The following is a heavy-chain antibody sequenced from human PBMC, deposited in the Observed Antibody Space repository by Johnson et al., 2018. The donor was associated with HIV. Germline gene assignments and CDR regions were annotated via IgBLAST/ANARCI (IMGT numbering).Heavy chain of an antibody. J-gene: IGHJ3*01. D-gene: IGHD6-6*01. CDR3: AKDLASYSSFWPPAFDV. V-gene: IGHV3-23*04. Sequence: EQLVESGGGLVQPGGSLRLSCAASGFTFSSYAMSWVRQAPGKGLEWVSAISGSGGSTYYADSVKGRFTISRDNSKNTLYLQMNSLRAEDPAVYYCAKDLASYSSFWPPAFDVWGQGTMVTVSS. CDR1: GFTFSSYA. CDR2: ISGSGGST.